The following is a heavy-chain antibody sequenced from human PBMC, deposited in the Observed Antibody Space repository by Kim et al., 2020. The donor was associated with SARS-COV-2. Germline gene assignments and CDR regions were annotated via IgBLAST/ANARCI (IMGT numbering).Heavy chain of an antibody. D-gene: IGHD3-22*01. CDR1: GFTFSNAW. J-gene: IGHJ4*02. V-gene: IGHV3-15*01. Sequence: GGSLRLSCAASGFTFSNAWMSWVRQAPGKGLEWVGRIKSKTDGGTTDYAAPVKGRFTISRDDSKNTLYLQMNSLKTEDTAVYYCTPYYDSSGYWVGIDWGQGTLVTVSS. CDR2: IKSKTDGGTT. CDR3: TPYYDSSGYWVGID.